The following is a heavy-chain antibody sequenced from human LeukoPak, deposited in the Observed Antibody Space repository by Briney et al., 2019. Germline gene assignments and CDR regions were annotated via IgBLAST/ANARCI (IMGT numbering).Heavy chain of an antibody. CDR1: GGSFSGYY. D-gene: IGHD2-15*01. CDR3: ARGRIAHY. J-gene: IGHJ4*02. V-gene: IGHV4-34*01. Sequence: SETLSLTCAVYGGSFSGYYWSWIRQPPGKGLEWIGEINHSGSTNYNPSLKSRVTISVDTSKNQFSLKLSFVTAADTAVYYCARGRIAHYWGQGTLVTVSS. CDR2: INHSGST.